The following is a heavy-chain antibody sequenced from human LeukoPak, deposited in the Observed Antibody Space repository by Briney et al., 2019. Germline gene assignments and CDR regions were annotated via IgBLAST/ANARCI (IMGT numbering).Heavy chain of an antibody. Sequence: GGSLRLSCAASGFTFSSYGMHWVRQAPGKGLEWVAVISYDGSNKYYADSVKGRFTISRDNSKNTLYLQMNSLRAEDTAVYYCAKDDYYGSGSYISYWGQGTLVTVSS. CDR2: ISYDGSNK. J-gene: IGHJ4*02. V-gene: IGHV3-30*18. D-gene: IGHD3-10*01. CDR1: GFTFSSYG. CDR3: AKDDYYGSGSYISY.